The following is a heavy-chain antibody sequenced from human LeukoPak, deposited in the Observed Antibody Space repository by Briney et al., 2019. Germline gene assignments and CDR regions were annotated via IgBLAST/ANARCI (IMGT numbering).Heavy chain of an antibody. D-gene: IGHD3-9*01. CDR2: ISSSSSYI. J-gene: IGHJ6*04. CDR3: ARDTYYDILTGPSRLDV. Sequence: GSLRLSCAASGFTFSSYSMNWVRQAPGKGLEWVSSISSSSSYIYYADSVKGRFTISRDNAKNSLYLQMNSLRAEDTAVYYCARDTYYDILTGPSRLDVWGKGTTVTVSS. CDR1: GFTFSSYS. V-gene: IGHV3-21*01.